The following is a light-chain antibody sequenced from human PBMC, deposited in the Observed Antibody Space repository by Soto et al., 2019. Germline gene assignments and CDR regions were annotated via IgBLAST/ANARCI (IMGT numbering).Light chain of an antibody. CDR2: GAS. J-gene: IGKJ1*01. CDR1: LSVSSN. Sequence: ILLTQSPATLSVSPGQRATLSCRASLSVSSNLAWYQHKPGQAPRLLIYGASTRANGIPARFSGSGSGTEFTLTISSLQSEDFAFYYCQQYNNWHPWTFGQGTKVDI. CDR3: QQYNNWHPWT. V-gene: IGKV3-15*01.